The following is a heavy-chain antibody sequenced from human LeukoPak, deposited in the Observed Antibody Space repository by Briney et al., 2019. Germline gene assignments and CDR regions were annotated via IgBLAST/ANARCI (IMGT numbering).Heavy chain of an antibody. CDR1: GFSFSDYN. V-gene: IGHV3-21*01. CDR3: AKDYDSSGYYLYYFDY. Sequence: GGSLRLSCAASGFSFSDYNMNWVRQAPGKALEWVSSITTSSTYIYYGDSVKGRFTISRDNSKNTLYLQMNSLRAEDTAAYYCAKDYDSSGYYLYYFDYWGQGTLVTVSS. J-gene: IGHJ4*02. D-gene: IGHD3-22*01. CDR2: ITTSSTYI.